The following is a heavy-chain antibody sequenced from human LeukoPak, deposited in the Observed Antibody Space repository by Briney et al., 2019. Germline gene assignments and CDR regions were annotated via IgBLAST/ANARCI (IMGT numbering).Heavy chain of an antibody. D-gene: IGHD3-22*01. CDR1: GGSISGYF. Sequence: SETLSLTCTVSGGSISGYFWSWIRQAPGKGLEWIGYISSGGNTNYNPSLKSRVTISVDTSKNQFSLKLSSVTAADTAVYYCARQEEIVVVNWFDPWGQGTLVTVSS. V-gene: IGHV4-59*08. CDR2: ISSGGNT. CDR3: ARQEEIVVVNWFDP. J-gene: IGHJ5*02.